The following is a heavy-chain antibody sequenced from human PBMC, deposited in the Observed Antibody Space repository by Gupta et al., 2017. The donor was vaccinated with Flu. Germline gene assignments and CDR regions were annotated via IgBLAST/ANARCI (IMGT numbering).Heavy chain of an antibody. V-gene: IGHV1-69*01. Sequence: VRQAPGQGLEWMGGIIPFFGPTTYAQKFQGRVTITADESTSTAYMELSSLRSEDTAVYYCARKGGGHCSGGTCYSFDYWGQGTLVTVSS. CDR2: IIPFFGPT. D-gene: IGHD2-15*01. J-gene: IGHJ4*02. CDR3: ARKGGGHCSGGTCYSFDY.